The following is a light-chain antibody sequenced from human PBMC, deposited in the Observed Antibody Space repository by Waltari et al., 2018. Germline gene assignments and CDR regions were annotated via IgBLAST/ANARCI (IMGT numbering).Light chain of an antibody. V-gene: IGLV4-69*01. J-gene: IGLJ3*02. CDR1: SGHSTNV. CDR3: QTGGHGTWV. Sequence: QLVLTQSPSASASLGASVKLTCTLSSGHSTNVIAGLPKRPGKGPRYLMKVNSDGSHNKGDEIPDRFSGSSSGAERYLTISSLQSEDEADYYCQTGGHGTWVFGGGTKLTVL. CDR2: VNSDGSH.